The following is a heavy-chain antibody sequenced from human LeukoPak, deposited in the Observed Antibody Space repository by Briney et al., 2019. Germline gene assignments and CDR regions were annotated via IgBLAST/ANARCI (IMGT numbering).Heavy chain of an antibody. J-gene: IGHJ4*02. V-gene: IGHV4-34*01. CDR3: AVRVKRQRTLMRAQNFDS. CDR1: GESFSDYY. D-gene: IGHD1-1*01. CDR2: VNHSGST. Sequence: SETLSLTCAVYGESFSDYYWSWIRQPPGKGLEWIGEVNHSGSTSYNPSLKSRVTISADTPKNQFFLKMTSVTAADTSVYYCAVRVKRQRTLMRAQNFDSWGQGTLVTVSS.